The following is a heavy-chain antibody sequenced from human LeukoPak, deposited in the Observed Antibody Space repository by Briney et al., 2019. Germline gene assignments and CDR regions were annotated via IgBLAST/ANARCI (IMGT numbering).Heavy chain of an antibody. Sequence: PGESLRLSCAASGFSFSSYWMHWVRQVPGKGLAWVSRINSDGTTTNYADSVKGRFTISRGNAKSTLYLQMSSLRVDDTAVYYCARDLGVTTYWGRGTLVIVSS. CDR1: GFSFSSYW. J-gene: IGHJ4*02. D-gene: IGHD4-17*01. CDR3: ARDLGVTTY. CDR2: INSDGTTT. V-gene: IGHV3-74*01.